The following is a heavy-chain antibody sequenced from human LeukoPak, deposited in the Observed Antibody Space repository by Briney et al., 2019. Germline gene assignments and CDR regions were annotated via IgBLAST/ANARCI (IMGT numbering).Heavy chain of an antibody. CDR2: MYYSGST. CDR1: GGSISSSSYY. J-gene: IGHJ4*02. V-gene: IGHV4-39*02. D-gene: IGHD3-22*01. CDR3: ARDDYYDSSGSSGY. Sequence: SETLSLTCTVSGGSISSSSYYWGWIRQPPGKGLEWIGSMYYSGSTYYNPSLKSRVTISVDTSKNQFSLKLSSVTAADTAVYYCARDDYYDSSGSSGYWGQGTLVIVSS.